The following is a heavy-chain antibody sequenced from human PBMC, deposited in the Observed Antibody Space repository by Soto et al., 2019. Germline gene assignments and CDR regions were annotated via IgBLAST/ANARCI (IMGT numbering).Heavy chain of an antibody. D-gene: IGHD3-22*01. V-gene: IGHV3-53*01. CDR3: ARDYYDSSGSFDY. CDR1: GFTVSSNY. Sequence: GGSLRLSGAASGFTVSSNYMSWVRQARGKGLEWVSVIYSGGSTYYADSVKGRFTISRDNSKNTLYLQMNSLRAEDTAVYYCARDYYDSSGSFDYWGQGTPVTVSS. CDR2: IYSGGST. J-gene: IGHJ4*02.